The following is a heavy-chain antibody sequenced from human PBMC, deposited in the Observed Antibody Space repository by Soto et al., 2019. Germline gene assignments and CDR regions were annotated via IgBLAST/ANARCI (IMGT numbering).Heavy chain of an antibody. CDR3: ARPVASYYYYMDV. CDR2: ISSSSSYI. J-gene: IGHJ6*03. Sequence: PGGALRLSCAASVFTFSSDSMNWVRQAPGKGLEWVSSISSSSSYIYYADSVKGRFTISRDNAKNSLYLQMNSLRAEDTAVYYCARPVASYYYYMDVWGKGTTVTVSS. D-gene: IGHD3-3*02. V-gene: IGHV3-21*06. CDR1: VFTFSSDS.